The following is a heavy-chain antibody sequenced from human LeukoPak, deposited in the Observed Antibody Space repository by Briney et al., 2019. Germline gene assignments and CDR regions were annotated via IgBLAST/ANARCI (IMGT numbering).Heavy chain of an antibody. Sequence: PGGSLTLSCAASGFTFSSYAMHWVRQAPGKGLEYVSGISSNGGSTYYANSVKGRFTISRDNSKNTLYLQMGSLRAEDMAVYYCARLDYPFDYWGQGTLVTVSS. CDR2: ISSNGGST. V-gene: IGHV3-64*01. D-gene: IGHD3/OR15-3a*01. J-gene: IGHJ4*02. CDR1: GFTFSSYA. CDR3: ARLDYPFDY.